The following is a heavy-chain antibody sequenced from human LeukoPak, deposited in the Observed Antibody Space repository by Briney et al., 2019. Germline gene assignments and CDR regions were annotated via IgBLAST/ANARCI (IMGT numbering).Heavy chain of an antibody. D-gene: IGHD1-26*01. V-gene: IGHV3-30-3*01. CDR2: VSYDGGSA. J-gene: IGHJ4*02. CDR3: AQQVGETEEVFHH. CDR1: AFTFSSNA. Sequence: GGSLRLSCAASAFTFSSNAMHWVRQAPGEGLEWVAVVSYDGGSAYYTDSVKGRFTISRDNSKNTLYLQMNSLRAEDTAVYYCAQQVGETEEVFHHWGQGTLVTVSS.